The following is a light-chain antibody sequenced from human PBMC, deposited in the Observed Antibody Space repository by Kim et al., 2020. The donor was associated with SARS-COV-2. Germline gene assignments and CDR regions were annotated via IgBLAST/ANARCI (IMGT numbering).Light chain of an antibody. CDR1: QSVSSY. CDR2: DAS. J-gene: IGKJ5*01. Sequence: EIVLTQSPATLSLSPGERATLSCRASQSVSSYLAWYQQKPGQAPRLLIYDASNRATGIPARFSGSGPGTDFTLTISSLEPEDFAVYYCQQRSNWPPITFGQGTHWRLN. V-gene: IGKV3-11*01. CDR3: QQRSNWPPIT.